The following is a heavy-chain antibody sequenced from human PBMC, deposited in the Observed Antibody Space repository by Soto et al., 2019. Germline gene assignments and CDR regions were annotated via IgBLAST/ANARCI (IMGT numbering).Heavy chain of an antibody. CDR3: ARARGRSCIGGTCPFDY. Sequence: QVQLVQSGAEVKNPGASVRVSCRASGYSFTIYGITWVRQAPGHGLEWKGWISTYDGNTNYAQNIQGRVSMPRDTFTRTAYMELRVLRSDGTAVYYCARARGRSCIGGTCPFDYWGQGTLVTVSS. D-gene: IGHD2-15*01. J-gene: IGHJ4*02. CDR2: ISTYDGNT. V-gene: IGHV1-18*01. CDR1: GYSFTIYG.